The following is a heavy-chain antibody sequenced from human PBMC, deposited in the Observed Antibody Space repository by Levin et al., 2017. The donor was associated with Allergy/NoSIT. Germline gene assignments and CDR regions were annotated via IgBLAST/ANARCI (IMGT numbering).Heavy chain of an antibody. CDR1: GFSISTSGMS. V-gene: IGHV2-70*01. D-gene: IGHD3-10*01. Sequence: LRLSCTVSGFSISTSGMSVAWIRQPPGKALEWLALIDWDDDKYYNTSLKTRLTISRDTSKNQVGLTMANMDPEDTATYYCARIIRGDIPAFDVWGQGTMVTVSS. CDR3: ARIIRGDIPAFDV. CDR2: IDWDDDK. J-gene: IGHJ3*01.